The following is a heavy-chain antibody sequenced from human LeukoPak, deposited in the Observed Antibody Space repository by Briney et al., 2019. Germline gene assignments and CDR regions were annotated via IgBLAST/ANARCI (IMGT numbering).Heavy chain of an antibody. J-gene: IGHJ4*02. Sequence: PSETLSLTCTVSGGSISSYYWSWIRQPPGKGLEWIGYIYYSGSTNYNPSLKSRVTISVDTSKNQFSLKLSSVTAADTAVYYCARTVVLRYFDWLSHFDYWGQGTLVTVSS. D-gene: IGHD3-9*01. CDR3: ARTVVLRYFDWLSHFDY. CDR1: GGSISSYY. V-gene: IGHV4-59*01. CDR2: IYYSGST.